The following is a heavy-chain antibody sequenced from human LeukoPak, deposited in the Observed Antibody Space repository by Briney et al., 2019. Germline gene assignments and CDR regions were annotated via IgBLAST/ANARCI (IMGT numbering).Heavy chain of an antibody. CDR3: ARRDDCSSNSCESRDAFDI. D-gene: IGHD2-2*01. V-gene: IGHV5-51*01. CDR1: GYSFNSYW. Sequence: GESLKISCKGSGYSFNSYWIGVVRQMPGKGLEWMGIIYPGDSDTRYSPSFRGQVTISADKSISTAYLQWSSLKASDTAMYYCARRDDCSSNSCESRDAFDIWGQGTMVTVSS. CDR2: IYPGDSDT. J-gene: IGHJ3*02.